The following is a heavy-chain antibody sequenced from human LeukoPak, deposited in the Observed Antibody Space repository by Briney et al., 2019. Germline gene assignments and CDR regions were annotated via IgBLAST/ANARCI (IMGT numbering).Heavy chain of an antibody. CDR1: GGSISSYY. J-gene: IGHJ3*02. CDR2: IYTSGST. CDR3: ARDSLYCSGGSCYSLAFDI. D-gene: IGHD2-15*01. V-gene: IGHV4-4*07. Sequence: SETLSLTCTVSGGSISSYYWSWIRQPAGKGLEWIGRIYTSGSTNYNPSLKSRVTMSVDTSKNQFSLKLSSVTAVDTAVYYCARDSLYCSGGSCYSLAFDIWGQGTMVTVSS.